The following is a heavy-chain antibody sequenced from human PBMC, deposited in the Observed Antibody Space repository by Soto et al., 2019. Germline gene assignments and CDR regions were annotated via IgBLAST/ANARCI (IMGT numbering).Heavy chain of an antibody. CDR1: GGSIGTYY. Sequence: PSETLSLTCTVSGGSIGTYYWSWIRQPPGKGLEWIGYVFYSGSANYNPSLKSRVTMSVDTSKNQFSLTLTSINTADTAVYYCARSSNWFLSPFDYWG. D-gene: IGHD6-13*01. V-gene: IGHV4-59*01. J-gene: IGHJ4*01. CDR3: ARSSNWFLSPFDY. CDR2: VFYSGSA.